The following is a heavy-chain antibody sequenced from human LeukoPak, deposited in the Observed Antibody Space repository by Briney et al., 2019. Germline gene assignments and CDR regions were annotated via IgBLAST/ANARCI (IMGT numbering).Heavy chain of an antibody. Sequence: GGSLRLSCAASGFTFSSFAMTWVRQAPGKGLEWVSGFDGNGPNTYYADSVKCRWTISRDNSRNTLYLEMNSLRPEDTAIYYCAKPRTTGLGWAQFDYWGQGSLVTVSS. CDR3: AKPRTTGLGWAQFDY. J-gene: IGHJ4*02. CDR2: FDGNGPNT. V-gene: IGHV3-23*01. D-gene: IGHD2-8*02. CDR1: GFTFSSFA.